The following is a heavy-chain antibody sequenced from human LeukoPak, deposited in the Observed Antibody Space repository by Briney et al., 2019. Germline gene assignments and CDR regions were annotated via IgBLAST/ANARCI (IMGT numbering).Heavy chain of an antibody. CDR2: ISTTSSTI. V-gene: IGHV3-48*01. CDR1: GFTFSSYS. CDR3: ARVRGTYYFDY. J-gene: IGHJ4*02. D-gene: IGHD1-26*01. Sequence: GGSRRLSCAASGFTFSSYSMNWVRQAPGRGLEWVSYISTTSSTIYYADSVKGRFTISRDNAKNSLYLQMNSLRAEDTAVYYCARVRGTYYFDYWGQGTLVTVSS.